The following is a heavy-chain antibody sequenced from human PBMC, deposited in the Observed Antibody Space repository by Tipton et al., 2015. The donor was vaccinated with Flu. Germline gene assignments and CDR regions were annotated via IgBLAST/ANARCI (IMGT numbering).Heavy chain of an antibody. J-gene: IGHJ6*02. CDR3: ARAPVDPYYFHYALDV. CDR2: IYYRGST. Sequence: TLSLTCTVSGGSLIRPSYYWSWIRQPPGKGLEWIASIYYRGSTNYNPSRKSRVTMSVDTSKSQFSLNLTSVTAADTAVYFCARAPVDPYYFHYALDVWGQGTTVTVSS. CDR1: GGSLIRPSYY. V-gene: IGHV4-61*01. D-gene: IGHD2-15*01.